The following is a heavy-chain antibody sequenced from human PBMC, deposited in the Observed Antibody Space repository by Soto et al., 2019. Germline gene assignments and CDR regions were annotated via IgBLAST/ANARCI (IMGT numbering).Heavy chain of an antibody. CDR1: GFTFSSYG. CDR2: ISYDGSNK. D-gene: IGHD1-26*01. CDR3: AHDGGGSYQYYFDY. Sequence: QVQLVESGGGVVQPGRSLRLSCAASGFTFSSYGMHWVRQAPGKGLEWVAVISYDGSNKYYADSVKGRFTISRDNSKNTLYLQMNSLRAEDTAVYYCAHDGGGSYQYYFDYWGQGTLVTVSS. J-gene: IGHJ4*02. V-gene: IGHV3-30*18.